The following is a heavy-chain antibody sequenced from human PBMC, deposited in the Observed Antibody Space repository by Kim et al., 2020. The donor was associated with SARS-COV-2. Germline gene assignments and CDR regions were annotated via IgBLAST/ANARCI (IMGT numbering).Heavy chain of an antibody. CDR2: IYYSGST. V-gene: IGHV4-59*13. CDR1: GGSISSYY. Sequence: SETLSLTFTVSGGSISSYYWSWIRQPPGKGLEWIGYIYYSGSTNYNPSLKSRVTISVETSKNQFSLKLSSVTAADTAVYYCARAVSWDHDFWSGYYTGNRIVFDDWGQGTLVTVSS. D-gene: IGHD3-3*01. CDR3: ARAVSWDHDFWSGYYTGNRIVFDD. J-gene: IGHJ4*02.